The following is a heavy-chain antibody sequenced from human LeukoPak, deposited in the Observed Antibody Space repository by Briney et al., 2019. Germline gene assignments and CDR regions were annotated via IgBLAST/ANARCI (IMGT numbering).Heavy chain of an antibody. J-gene: IGHJ4*02. CDR3: ARADSYGYFSRTYYFDY. Sequence: SETLSLTCTVSGGSISSYYWSWIRQPPGKGLEWLGYIYYSGSTNYNPSLKSRVTISVDTSKNQFSLKLSSVTAADTAVYYCARADSYGYFSRTYYFDYWGQGTLVTVSS. CDR2: IYYSGST. CDR1: GGSISSYY. V-gene: IGHV4-59*01. D-gene: IGHD5-18*01.